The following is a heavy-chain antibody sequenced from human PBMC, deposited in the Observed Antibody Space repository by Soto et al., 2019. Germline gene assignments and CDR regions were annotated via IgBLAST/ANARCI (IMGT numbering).Heavy chain of an antibody. CDR2: ISSSGSTI. Sequence: GSLRLSCAASGFTFSDYYMSWIRQAPGKGLEWVSYISSSGSTIYYADSVKGRFTTSRDNAKNSLYLQMNSLRAEDTAVYYCARDKVTTGYLEYYYYMDVWGKGTTVTVS. CDR1: GFTFSDYY. V-gene: IGHV3-11*01. J-gene: IGHJ6*03. D-gene: IGHD4-17*01. CDR3: ARDKVTTGYLEYYYYMDV.